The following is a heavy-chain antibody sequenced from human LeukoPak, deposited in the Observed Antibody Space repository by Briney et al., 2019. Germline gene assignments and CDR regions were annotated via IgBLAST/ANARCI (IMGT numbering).Heavy chain of an antibody. J-gene: IGHJ3*02. V-gene: IGHV1-8*03. Sequence: ASVKVSCKASGYTFTSYDINWVRQATGQGLEWMGWMNPNSGNTGYAQKFQGRVTITRNTSISTAYMELSSLRSEDTAVYYCARSITIFGVVIIAAFDIWGQGTMVTVSS. D-gene: IGHD3-3*01. CDR3: ARSITIFGVVIIAAFDI. CDR1: GYTFTSYD. CDR2: MNPNSGNT.